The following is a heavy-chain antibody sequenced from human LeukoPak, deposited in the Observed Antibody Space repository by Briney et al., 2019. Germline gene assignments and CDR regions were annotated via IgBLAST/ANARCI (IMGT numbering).Heavy chain of an antibody. J-gene: IGHJ6*02. Sequence: GGPLRLSCAASGFTFSSYAMSWVRQAPGKGLEWVSAISGSGGSTYYADSVKGRFTISRDTSKNTLYLQMNSLRAEDTAVYYCAKGMGVEQQLGPDYYYYGMDVWGQGTTVTVSS. CDR2: ISGSGGST. CDR3: AKGMGVEQQLGPDYYYYGMDV. D-gene: IGHD6-13*01. V-gene: IGHV3-23*01. CDR1: GFTFSSYA.